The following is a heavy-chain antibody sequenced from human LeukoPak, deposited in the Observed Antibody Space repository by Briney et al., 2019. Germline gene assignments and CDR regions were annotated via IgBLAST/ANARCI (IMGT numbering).Heavy chain of an antibody. CDR3: ARRNDYVWGSYRPPLFYFDY. Sequence: SETLSLTCTVYGGSFSGYYWSWIRQPPGKGLEWIGEINHSGSTNYNPSLKSRVTISVDTSKNQFSLKLSSVTAADTAVYYCARRNDYVWGSYRPPLFYFDYWGQGTLVTVSS. J-gene: IGHJ4*02. CDR2: INHSGST. CDR1: GGSFSGYY. V-gene: IGHV4-34*01. D-gene: IGHD3-16*02.